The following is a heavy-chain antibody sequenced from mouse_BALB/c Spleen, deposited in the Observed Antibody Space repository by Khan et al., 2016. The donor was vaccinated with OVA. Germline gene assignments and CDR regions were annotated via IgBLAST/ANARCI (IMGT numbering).Heavy chain of an antibody. Sequence: EVKLLESGPGLVKPSQSLSLTCTVSGYSITSGYGWNWIRQFPGNKLEWMGYIRYSGSTNYNPSLKSRISITRDTSKNQFFLQLKSVTTEDTATYYGARTARRKYWGQGTTLTVSS. D-gene: IGHD1-2*01. CDR2: IRYSGST. J-gene: IGHJ2*01. CDR1: GYSITSGYG. V-gene: IGHV3-2*02. CDR3: ARTARRKY.